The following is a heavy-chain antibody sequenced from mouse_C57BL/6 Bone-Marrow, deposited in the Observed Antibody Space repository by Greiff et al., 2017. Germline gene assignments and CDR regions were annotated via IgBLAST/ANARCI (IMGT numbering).Heavy chain of an antibody. D-gene: IGHD2-12*01. CDR1: GYTFTSYG. J-gene: IGHJ2*01. Sequence: VQLQQSGAELARPGASVKLSCKASGYTFTSYGISWVKQRTGQGLEWIGEIYPRSGNTYYNEKFKGMATMTADKSSSTAYMEIRSLTSEDSAVYFCARLGEYDEDYWGQGTTLTVSS. CDR2: IYPRSGNT. CDR3: ARLGEYDEDY. V-gene: IGHV1-81*01.